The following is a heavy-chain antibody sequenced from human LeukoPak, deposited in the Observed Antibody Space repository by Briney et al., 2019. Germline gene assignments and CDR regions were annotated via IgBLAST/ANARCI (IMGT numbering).Heavy chain of an antibody. J-gene: IGHJ6*03. CDR2: IASSGST. D-gene: IGHD3-10*01. Sequence: SQTLSLTCTVSGDSISSDPYYWSWVRQPAGGGLEWIGRIASSGSTDYNASFKSRVFMSVDTSKNQFSLKLTSVTAADTAVYYCARFYTTSQYGSGYMDVWGKGTTVTVSS. CDR1: GDSISSDPYY. V-gene: IGHV4-61*02. CDR3: ARFYTTSQYGSGYMDV.